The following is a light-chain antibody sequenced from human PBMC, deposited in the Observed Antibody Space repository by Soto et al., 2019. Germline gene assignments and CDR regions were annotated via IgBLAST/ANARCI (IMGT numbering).Light chain of an antibody. CDR2: GAS. V-gene: IGKV3-15*01. CDR3: QQYNNWRKT. Sequence: EIVMTQSPATLSVSPGERATLSCRASQSVSSNLAWYQQKPGQPPRLLIYGASTRATGIPARFSGSGSGTEFTLTISSLQSEDFAVYYCQQYNNWRKTFGQGTKV. J-gene: IGKJ1*01. CDR1: QSVSSN.